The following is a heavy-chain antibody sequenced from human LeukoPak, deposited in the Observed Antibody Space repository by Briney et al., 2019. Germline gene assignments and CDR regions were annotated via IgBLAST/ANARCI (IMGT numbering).Heavy chain of an antibody. CDR1: GFTFDGYA. Sequence: PGGSLRLSCAASGFTFDGYAMHWVRQAPGKGLEWVSGISWNSGSIGYADSVKGRFTISRDNAKNSLYLQMNSLRAEDTALYYCAKEHDYEFDYWGQGTLVTVSS. D-gene: IGHD4-17*01. CDR3: AKEHDYEFDY. J-gene: IGHJ4*02. CDR2: ISWNSGSI. V-gene: IGHV3-9*01.